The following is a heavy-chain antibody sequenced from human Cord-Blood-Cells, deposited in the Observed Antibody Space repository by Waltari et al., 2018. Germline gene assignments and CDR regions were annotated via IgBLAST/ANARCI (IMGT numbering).Heavy chain of an antibody. J-gene: IGHJ3*02. CDR3: ARYYDFWSGDAFDI. D-gene: IGHD3-3*01. CDR2: INHSGST. Sequence: QVQLQQWGAGLLKPSETLSLTCAVYGGSFSGYYWSWIRQPPGKGLEWIGEINHSGSTHYNPSLKSRVTISVDTSKNQFSLKLSSVTAADTAVYYCARYYDFWSGDAFDIWGQGTMVTVSS. CDR1: GGSFSGYY. V-gene: IGHV4-34*01.